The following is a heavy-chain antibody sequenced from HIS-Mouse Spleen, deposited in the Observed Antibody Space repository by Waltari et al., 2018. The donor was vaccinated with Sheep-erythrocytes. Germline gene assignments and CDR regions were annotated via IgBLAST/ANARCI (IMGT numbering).Heavy chain of an antibody. CDR2: ISYDGSNK. D-gene: IGHD3-10*01. CDR1: GFTFSSYG. V-gene: IGHV3-30*18. CDR3: AKVWGSGSYYNPAFDI. J-gene: IGHJ3*02. Sequence: VQLVESGGGVVQPGRSLRLPCAASGFTFSSYGLHWVRQAPGKGLQWVAVISYDGSNKYYADSVKGRFTISRDNSKNTLYLQMNSLRAEDTAVYYCAKVWGSGSYYNPAFDIWGQGTMVTVSS.